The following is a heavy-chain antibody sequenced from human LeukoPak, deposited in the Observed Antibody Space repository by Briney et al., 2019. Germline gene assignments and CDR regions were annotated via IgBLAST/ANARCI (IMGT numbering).Heavy chain of an antibody. Sequence: SETLSLTCAVSGGSFSGYYWSWIRQPPGKGLEWIGEINHSGSTNYNPSLKSRVTISVDTSKNQFSLKLSSVTAADTAVYYCARGASAAINYWGQGTLVTVSS. CDR3: ARGASAAINY. J-gene: IGHJ4*02. D-gene: IGHD6-13*01. CDR1: GGSFSGYY. V-gene: IGHV4-34*01. CDR2: INHSGST.